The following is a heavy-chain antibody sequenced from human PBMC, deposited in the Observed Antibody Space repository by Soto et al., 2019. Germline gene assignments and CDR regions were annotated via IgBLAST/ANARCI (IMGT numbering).Heavy chain of an antibody. CDR1: GGSISSGVYY. J-gene: IGHJ5*02. CDR3: ARFTGTRPGQSLDP. Sequence: PSGTLSLTCTVSGGSISSGVYYWSCIRQHPGKGLEWIGYIYYSGSTYYNPSLKSRVTISVDTSKNQFSLKLSSVTAADTAVYYCARFTGTRPGQSLDPWGQGNLVTVSS. D-gene: IGHD6-6*01. CDR2: IYYSGST. V-gene: IGHV4-31*03.